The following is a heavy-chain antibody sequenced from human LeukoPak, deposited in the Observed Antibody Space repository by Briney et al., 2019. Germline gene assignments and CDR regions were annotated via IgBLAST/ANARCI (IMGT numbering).Heavy chain of an antibody. CDR1: GFTFSSYA. V-gene: IGHV3-48*03. CDR3: ASLLALDY. CDR2: ISSGGSTI. J-gene: IGHJ4*02. Sequence: GGSLRLSCAASGFTFSSYAMSWVRQAPGKRLEWVSYISSGGSTIYYADSVKGRFTISRDNANNSLYLQMNSLRAEDTAVYYCASLLALDYWGQGTLVTVSS. D-gene: IGHD2-15*01.